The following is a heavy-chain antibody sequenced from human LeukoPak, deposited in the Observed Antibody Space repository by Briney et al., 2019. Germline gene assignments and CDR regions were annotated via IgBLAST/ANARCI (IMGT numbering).Heavy chain of an antibody. D-gene: IGHD3-22*01. J-gene: IGHJ6*03. CDR2: IYITGST. V-gene: IGHV4-4*07. CDR1: GGSIINYY. Sequence: SETLSLTCTVSGGSIINYYWSWIRQSAGTGLERVGRIYITGSTNYNPSLQSRLSMSVDTSKNQFSLRLTSVSAADTAVYYCARLKYYDSTGYSPGYYMDVWGKGITVTVSS. CDR3: ARLKYYDSTGYSPGYYMDV.